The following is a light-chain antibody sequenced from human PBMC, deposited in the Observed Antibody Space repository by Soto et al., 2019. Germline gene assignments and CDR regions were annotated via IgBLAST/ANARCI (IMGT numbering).Light chain of an antibody. CDR2: AAS. CDR1: QSISSY. V-gene: IGKV1-39*01. CDR3: QQSYSTPFT. J-gene: IGKJ3*01. Sequence: DIQMTQSPSSLSASVGDRVTITYRASQSISSYLNWYQQKPGKAPKLLIYAASSLQSGVPSRFSGSGSGTDFTLTISSLQPEEFATYYCQQSYSTPFTFGPGTKVYIK.